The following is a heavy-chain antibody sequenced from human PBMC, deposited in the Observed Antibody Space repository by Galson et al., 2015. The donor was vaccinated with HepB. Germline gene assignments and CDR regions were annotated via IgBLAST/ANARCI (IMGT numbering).Heavy chain of an antibody. CDR2: ISWNSGSI. Sequence: SLRLSCAASGFTFDDYAMHWVRQAPGKGLEWVSGISWNSGSIGYADSVKGRFTISRDNAKNSLYLQMNSLRAEDTALYYCAKYTSHAAGNPYFDYWGHGTLVTASS. D-gene: IGHD6-19*01. CDR1: GFTFDDYA. J-gene: IGHJ4*01. CDR3: AKYTSHAAGNPYFDY. V-gene: IGHV3-9*01.